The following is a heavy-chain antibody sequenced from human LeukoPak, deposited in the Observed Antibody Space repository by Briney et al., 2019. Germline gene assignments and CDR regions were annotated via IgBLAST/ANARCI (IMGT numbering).Heavy chain of an antibody. CDR3: AKENIPERWELPHFDY. D-gene: IGHD1-26*01. Sequence: GGSLRLSCAASGFTFSDHYMDWVRQAPGKGLEWVAIISYDGSNKYYADSVKGRFTISRDNSKNSLYLQMNSLRAEDTALYYCAKENIPERWELPHFDYWGQGTLVTVSS. V-gene: IGHV3-30*18. CDR2: ISYDGSNK. CDR1: GFTFSDHY. J-gene: IGHJ4*02.